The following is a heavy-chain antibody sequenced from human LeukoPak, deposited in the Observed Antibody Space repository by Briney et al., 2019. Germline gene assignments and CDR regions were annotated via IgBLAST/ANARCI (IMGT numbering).Heavy chain of an antibody. CDR2: IYYSGST. CDR1: GGSISSSDHN. Sequence: SETLSLTCTVSGGSISSSDHNWGWIRQPPGKGLEWIGSIYYSGSTNYNPSLRSRVTISADTSKNQLSLELSSVTAADTAVYYCARTETYYYGSGSFSWFDPWGQGTLVTVSS. CDR3: ARTETYYYGSGSFSWFDP. D-gene: IGHD3-10*01. V-gene: IGHV4-39*07. J-gene: IGHJ5*02.